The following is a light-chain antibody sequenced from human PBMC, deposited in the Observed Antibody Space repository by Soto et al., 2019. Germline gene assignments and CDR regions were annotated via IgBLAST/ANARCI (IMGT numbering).Light chain of an antibody. V-gene: IGLV2-14*03. J-gene: IGLJ2*01. CDR2: DVN. CDR1: SSDIGAYNF. CDR3: TSWTTSTTMI. Sequence: QRALTQPASGSGSPGQTLTISCTGTSSDIGAYNFVSWYQQHPGKAPKLMLYDVNIRPSGVSNRFSGSKSGNTASLTISGLQAEDEADYYCTSWTTSTTMIFGGGTKVTVL.